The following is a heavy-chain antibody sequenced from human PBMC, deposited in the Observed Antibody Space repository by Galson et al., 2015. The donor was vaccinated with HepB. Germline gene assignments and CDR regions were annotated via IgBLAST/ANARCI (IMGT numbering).Heavy chain of an antibody. J-gene: IGHJ5*02. CDR1: GFTFSNYG. Sequence: SLRLSCAASGFTFSNYGMHWVRQAPGKGLEWVAVISYDGTNEYYGDSVTGRFTISRDNSKNTLYLQTNSLRVEDTAVYYCAKDTSLGRANIDPWGQGTLVTVSS. CDR3: AKDTSLGRANIDP. CDR2: ISYDGTNE. V-gene: IGHV3-30*18. D-gene: IGHD1-26*01.